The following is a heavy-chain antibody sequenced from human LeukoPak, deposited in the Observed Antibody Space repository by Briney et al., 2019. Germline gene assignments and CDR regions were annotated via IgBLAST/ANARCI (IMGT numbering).Heavy chain of an antibody. CDR3: ARTYCSTKACSYFDF. CDR1: GYSFTTYW. D-gene: IGHD2-2*01. Sequence: GKSLRISCEGSGYSFTTYWIAWVRQMPGKGLEWMGIIYSDDSDTKYSPSFQGQVTIPIDKSIRTAYLQWSSLKASDTAVYYCARTYCSTKACSYFDFWGQGTLVTVSS. J-gene: IGHJ4*02. CDR2: IYSDDSDT. V-gene: IGHV5-51*01.